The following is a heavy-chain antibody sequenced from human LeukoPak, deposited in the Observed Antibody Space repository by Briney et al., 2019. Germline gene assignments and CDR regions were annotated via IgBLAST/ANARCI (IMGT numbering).Heavy chain of an antibody. CDR2: IYYSGST. CDR3: ARGLGYDFWSGYYTGPFDY. Sequence: SSETLSLTCTVSGGSISSYYWSWIRQPPGKGLEWIGYIYYSGSTNYNPSLKSRVTISVGTSKNQFSLKLSSVTAADTAVYYCARGLGYDFWSGYYTGPFDYWGQGTLVTVSS. D-gene: IGHD3-3*01. J-gene: IGHJ4*02. CDR1: GGSISSYY. V-gene: IGHV4-59*01.